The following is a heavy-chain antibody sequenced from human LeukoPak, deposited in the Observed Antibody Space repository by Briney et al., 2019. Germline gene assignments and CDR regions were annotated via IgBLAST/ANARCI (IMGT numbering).Heavy chain of an antibody. Sequence: GGSLRLSCAASGFTFSSYAMSWVRQAPGKGLEWVSYISSSSSTIYYADSVKGRFTISRDNAKNSLYLQMNSLRAEDTAVYYCAKASGGGRNYYYYYYMDVWGKGTTVTISS. CDR3: AKASGGGRNYYYYYYMDV. V-gene: IGHV3-48*04. J-gene: IGHJ6*03. CDR1: GFTFSSYA. CDR2: ISSSSSTI. D-gene: IGHD1-26*01.